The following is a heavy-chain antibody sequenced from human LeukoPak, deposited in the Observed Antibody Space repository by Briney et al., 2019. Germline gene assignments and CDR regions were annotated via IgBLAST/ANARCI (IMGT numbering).Heavy chain of an antibody. CDR1: GGSISGSGFY. Sequence: SETLSLTCGVSGGSISGSGFYWGWIRQPPGKGLEWIGSIYYSGSTHYNPSLKSRVTISADTSKNQFSLRFNSVTAADTAVYFCYSGGNFEAFDIWGQGTMVTVSS. CDR2: IYYSGST. D-gene: IGHD4-23*01. V-gene: IGHV4-39*01. J-gene: IGHJ3*02. CDR3: YSGGNFEAFDI.